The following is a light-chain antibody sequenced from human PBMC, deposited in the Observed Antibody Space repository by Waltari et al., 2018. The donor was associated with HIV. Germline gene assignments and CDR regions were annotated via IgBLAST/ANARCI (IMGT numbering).Light chain of an antibody. Sequence: SALPQPASAAGPLGQSITISCTGTSSDVGGYIFSSWYQQHHSGKAPRLIIFEVSSRPSGVSNRFSGSKSGVTASLTISGLQADDEADYYCSSYTSGSTRVFGGGTKLTVL. CDR3: SSYTSGSTRV. CDR1: SSDVGGYIF. V-gene: IGLV2-14*03. J-gene: IGLJ3*02. CDR2: EVS.